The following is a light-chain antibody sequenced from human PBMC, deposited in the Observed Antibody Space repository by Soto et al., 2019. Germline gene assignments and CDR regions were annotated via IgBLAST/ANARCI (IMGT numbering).Light chain of an antibody. CDR1: QSIGNW. V-gene: IGKV1-5*03. J-gene: IGKJ2*01. CDR3: QQYYSYPYT. CDR2: GPS. Sequence: IQMTQSPSTLSASVGDRVSITCRASQSIGNWLAWYQQKPGKAPKLLIYGPSNIEGGVPSRFSGSGSETEFTLTFSSLQPDDFATYYCQQYYSYPYTFGQGTKLEIK.